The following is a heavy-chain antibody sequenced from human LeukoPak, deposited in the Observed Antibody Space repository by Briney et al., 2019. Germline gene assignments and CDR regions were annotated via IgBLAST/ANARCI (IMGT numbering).Heavy chain of an antibody. V-gene: IGHV4-34*01. CDR1: GGSFSGYY. Sequence: SETLSLTCAVYGGSFSGYYWSWIRQPPGKGLEWIGEINHSGSTNYNPSLKSRVTISVDTSKNQFSLKLRSVTAADTAVYYCAREHPAYYYDSSGTSGFDYWGQGTLVTVSS. D-gene: IGHD3-22*01. CDR3: AREHPAYYYDSSGTSGFDY. CDR2: INHSGST. J-gene: IGHJ4*02.